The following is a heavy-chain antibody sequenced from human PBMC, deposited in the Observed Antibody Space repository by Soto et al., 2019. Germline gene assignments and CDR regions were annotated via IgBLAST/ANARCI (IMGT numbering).Heavy chain of an antibody. Sequence: SVEVSCKASGGTFSSYSISWVRQAPGEGLEWMGGIIPIFGTANYAQKFQGRVTITADESTSTAYMELSSLRSEDTAVYYCARDHGKAAAGTFWFDPWGQGTLVTVSS. V-gene: IGHV1-69*13. CDR2: IIPIFGTA. J-gene: IGHJ5*02. CDR3: ARDHGKAAAGTFWFDP. CDR1: GGTFSSYS. D-gene: IGHD6-13*01.